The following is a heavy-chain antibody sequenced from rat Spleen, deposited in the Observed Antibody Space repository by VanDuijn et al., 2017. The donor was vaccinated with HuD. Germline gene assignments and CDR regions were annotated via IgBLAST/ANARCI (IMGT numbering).Heavy chain of an antibody. J-gene: IGHJ4*01. Sequence: QVQLKESGPGLVQPSQTLSLTCTVSGFSLTNYGVTWVRQPPGKGLEWMGGIWGDGSTNYNSALKSRLSISRDTSKSRVFLKMNSLQTEDTAIYFCTGDRHSPGIMDPWGQGASVTVSS. D-gene: IGHD1-4*01. V-gene: IGHV2-15*01. CDR1: GFSLTNYG. CDR2: IWGDGST. CDR3: TGDRHSPGIMDP.